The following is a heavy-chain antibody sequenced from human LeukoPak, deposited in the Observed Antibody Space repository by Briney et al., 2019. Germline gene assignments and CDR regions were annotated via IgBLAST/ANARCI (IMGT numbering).Heavy chain of an antibody. Sequence: PSETLSLTCAVYGGSFSGYYWSWVRQPPGKGVEWIGEINHSGSTNYNPSLTSRGTISVEKTKKKCSQRLSSVPAADTAVYYCARRNKVAAAGPGGVVGYWGQGTLVTVSS. D-gene: IGHD6-13*01. CDR3: ARRNKVAAAGPGGVVGY. CDR2: INHSGST. J-gene: IGHJ4*02. CDR1: GGSFSGYY. V-gene: IGHV4-34*01.